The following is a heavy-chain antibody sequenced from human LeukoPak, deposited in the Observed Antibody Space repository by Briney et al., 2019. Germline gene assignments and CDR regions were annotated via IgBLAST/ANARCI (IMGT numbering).Heavy chain of an antibody. CDR3: ARGRHIVVVTAIPTRDDAFDI. J-gene: IGHJ3*02. Sequence: PSETLSLTCAVYGGSFSGYYWSWIRQPPGKGLEWIGEINHSGSTNYNPSLKSRVTISVDTSKNQFSLKLSSVTAADTAVYYCARGRHIVVVTAIPTRDDAFDIWGQGTMVTVSS. CDR1: GGSFSGYY. V-gene: IGHV4-34*01. CDR2: INHSGST. D-gene: IGHD2-21*02.